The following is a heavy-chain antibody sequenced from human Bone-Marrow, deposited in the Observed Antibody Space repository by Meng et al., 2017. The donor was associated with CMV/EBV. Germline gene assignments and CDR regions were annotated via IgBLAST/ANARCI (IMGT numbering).Heavy chain of an antibody. Sequence: GESLKISCAASGFTFSSYWMHWVRQAPGKGLVWVSRINSDGSSTSYADSVKGRFTISRDNAKNSLYLQMNSLRAEDTALYYCAKGGYQLLYNWFDPWGQGTLVTVSS. CDR1: GFTFSSYW. J-gene: IGHJ5*02. CDR3: AKGGYQLLYNWFDP. V-gene: IGHV3-74*01. D-gene: IGHD2-2*01. CDR2: INSDGSST.